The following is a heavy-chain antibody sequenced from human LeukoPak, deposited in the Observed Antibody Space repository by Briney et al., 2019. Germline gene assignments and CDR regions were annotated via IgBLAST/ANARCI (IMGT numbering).Heavy chain of an antibody. CDR1: GFTFSSYW. Sequence: PGGSLRLSCAASGFTFSSYWMSWVRQAPGKGLEWAANIKQDGSEKYYVDSVKGRFTISRDNAKNSLYLQMNSLRAEDTAVYYCASTYDFWSDLEYWGQGTLVTVSS. CDR3: ASTYDFWSDLEY. CDR2: IKQDGSEK. J-gene: IGHJ4*02. V-gene: IGHV3-7*01. D-gene: IGHD3-3*01.